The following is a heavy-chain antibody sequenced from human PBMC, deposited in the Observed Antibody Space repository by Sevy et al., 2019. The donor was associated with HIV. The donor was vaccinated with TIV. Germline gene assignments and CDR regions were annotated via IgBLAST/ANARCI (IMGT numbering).Heavy chain of an antibody. V-gene: IGHV4-39*01. CDR2: IYYTGTT. D-gene: IGHD3-22*01. CDR1: GCSISSSNYY. CDR3: ARQMHYYDSAGYYHWDY. J-gene: IGHJ4*02. Sequence: SDTLSLTCTVSGCSISSSNYYWGWIRQPPGKGLEWIANIYYTGTTYYNPSLKSRVTIFAETSKNQFSLKLSSVTAADTAVYYCARQMHYYDSAGYYHWDYWGQGTLVTVSS.